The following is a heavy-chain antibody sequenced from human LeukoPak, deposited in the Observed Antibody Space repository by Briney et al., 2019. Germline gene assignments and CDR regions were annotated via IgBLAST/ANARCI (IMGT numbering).Heavy chain of an antibody. J-gene: IGHJ4*02. V-gene: IGHV3-7*01. D-gene: IGHD3-10*01. CDR1: GFTFRDSW. Sequence: PGGSLSLPCAAAGFTFRDSWMSWVRQAPGKGLQWVANIKQEGTERNYVDSVKGRFTISRDNTRSSLYLYMNSLRAEDTAVYYCARDGGGPLDWGQGTLVTVSS. CDR3: ARDGGGPLD. CDR2: IKQEGTER.